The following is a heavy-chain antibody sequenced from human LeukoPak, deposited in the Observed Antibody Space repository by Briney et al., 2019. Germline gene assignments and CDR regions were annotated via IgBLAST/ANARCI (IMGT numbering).Heavy chain of an antibody. Sequence: GASVKVSCQAFGYTFRGYYMHWVRQAPGQGLEWMGWINPNSGGTNYAQKFQGRVTMTRDTSISTAYMELSRLRSDDTAVYYCAFIGRYCSSTSCSFDYWGQGTLVTVSS. D-gene: IGHD2-2*01. V-gene: IGHV1-2*02. CDR1: GYTFRGYY. J-gene: IGHJ4*02. CDR2: INPNSGGT. CDR3: AFIGRYCSSTSCSFDY.